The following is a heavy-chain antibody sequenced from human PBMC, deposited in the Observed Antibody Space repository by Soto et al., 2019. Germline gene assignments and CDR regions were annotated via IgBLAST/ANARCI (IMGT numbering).Heavy chain of an antibody. V-gene: IGHV3-23*01. Sequence: GSLRLSCVTSRFTFNTFAMSWVRQAPGEGLEWVSAINAGGGNTHYADSVKGRFTISRDNSKNTLYLQMDSLRAEDTAVYYCAKDACPYFWPGNYYYLDFWGQGTLVTVSS. D-gene: IGHD3-3*01. CDR3: AKDACPYFWPGNYYYLDF. CDR2: INAGGGNT. CDR1: RFTFNTFA. J-gene: IGHJ4*02.